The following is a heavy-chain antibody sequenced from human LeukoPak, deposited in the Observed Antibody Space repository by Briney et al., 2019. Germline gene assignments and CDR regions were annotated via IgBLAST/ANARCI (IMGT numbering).Heavy chain of an antibody. D-gene: IGHD3-22*01. CDR2: IKQDASDK. J-gene: IGHJ4*02. Sequence: GGSLRLSCAASGFTFSSHWMSWVRQAPGKGLEWVAYIKQDASDKYYVDSMKGRFTISRDNAKNSLYLQMNSLRAEDTAVYYCARYYYDSSGYRPQFDYWGQGTLVTVSS. V-gene: IGHV3-7*01. CDR1: GFTFSSHW. CDR3: ARYYYDSSGYRPQFDY.